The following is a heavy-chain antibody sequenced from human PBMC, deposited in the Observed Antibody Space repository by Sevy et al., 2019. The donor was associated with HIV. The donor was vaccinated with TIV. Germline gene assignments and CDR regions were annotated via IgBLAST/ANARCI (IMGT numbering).Heavy chain of an antibody. V-gene: IGHV4-61*01. J-gene: IGHJ6*01. Sequence: SETLSLTCTVSGGSVSSGSYYWSWIRQPPGKGLEWIGYIYYSGSTNYNPSLKSRVTISVDTSKNQFSLKLSSVTAADTAVYYCARDYYGSGVYGMDVWGQGTTVTVSP. CDR2: IYYSGST. CDR3: ARDYYGSGVYGMDV. D-gene: IGHD3-10*01. CDR1: GGSVSSGSYY.